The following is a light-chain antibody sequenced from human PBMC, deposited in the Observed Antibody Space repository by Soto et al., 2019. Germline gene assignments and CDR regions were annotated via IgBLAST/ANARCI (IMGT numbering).Light chain of an antibody. V-gene: IGKV3-15*01. CDR1: QYISNN. J-gene: IGKJ5*01. CDR3: QQYNHWSSST. CDR2: GAS. Sequence: EIAMTQSPATLSVSLGERATLSCRASQYISNNLAWYQQRPGQAPSLLIYGASTRATGVPARFSGSGSGTDFLISISVLQSEDSAVDYCQQYNHWSSSTFSQGTRLVIK.